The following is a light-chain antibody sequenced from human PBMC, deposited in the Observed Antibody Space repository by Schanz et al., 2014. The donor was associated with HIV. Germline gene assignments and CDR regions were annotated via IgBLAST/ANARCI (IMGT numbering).Light chain of an antibody. V-gene: IGKV3-20*01. Sequence: EIVMTQSPGTLSVSPGERATLSCRASQSISSRYLAWYQQKPGQAPRLLIYAASSRATGIPDRFSGSGSGTDFTLTISRLEPEAFAVSYCQQYVSSTRITFGRGTKVEIK. J-gene: IGKJ4*01. CDR3: QQYVSSTRIT. CDR2: AAS. CDR1: QSISSRY.